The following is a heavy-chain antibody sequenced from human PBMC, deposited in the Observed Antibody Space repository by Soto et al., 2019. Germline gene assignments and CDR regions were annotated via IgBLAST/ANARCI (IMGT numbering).Heavy chain of an antibody. CDR3: AKANSGDDDEFDY. CDR1: GYTFTGYY. V-gene: IGHV1-2*02. D-gene: IGHD5-12*01. CDR2: INPNSGGS. Sequence: ASVKVSCKASGYTFTGYYMHWVRQAPGQGLEWMGWINPNSGGSSYAQRFQGRLTMTRDTSSSSAYVELSSLRSDDTAVYYCAKANSGDDDEFDYWGQGTPVTVSS. J-gene: IGHJ4*02.